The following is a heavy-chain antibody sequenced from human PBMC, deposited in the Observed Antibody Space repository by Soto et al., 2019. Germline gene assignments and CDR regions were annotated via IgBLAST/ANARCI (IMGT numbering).Heavy chain of an antibody. Sequence: SLTCAVSGGSISSGGYSWSWIRQPPGKGLEWIGYIYHSGSTYYNPSLKSRVTISVDRSKNQFSLKLSSVTAADTAVYYCARDRVVVQAASYGMDVWGQGTTVTVSS. J-gene: IGHJ6*02. CDR1: GGSISSGGYS. CDR2: IYHSGST. V-gene: IGHV4-30-2*01. CDR3: ARDRVVVQAASYGMDV. D-gene: IGHD2-2*01.